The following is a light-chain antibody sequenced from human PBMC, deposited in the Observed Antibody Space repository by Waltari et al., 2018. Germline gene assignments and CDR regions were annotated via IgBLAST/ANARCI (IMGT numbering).Light chain of an antibody. V-gene: IGLV2-14*01. CDR1: SNDVGGYNS. J-gene: IGLJ2*01. Sequence: QSALTQPASVSGSPGQSVTIFCAVTSNDVGGYNSVSWYQEHPGPAPRVIIYDVSDRPSGVSDRFSGSKSGNTASLTISGLQAEDEADYYCSSQSSNDVVLFGGGTKLTVL. CDR3: SSQSSNDVVL. CDR2: DVS.